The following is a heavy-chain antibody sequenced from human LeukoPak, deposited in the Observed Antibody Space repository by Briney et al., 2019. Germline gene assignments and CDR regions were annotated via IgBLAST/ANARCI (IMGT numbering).Heavy chain of an antibody. J-gene: IGHJ4*02. CDR2: IYPGDSDT. D-gene: IGHD2-2*01. CDR3: ARFGLTSSLDY. V-gene: IGHV5-51*01. CDR1: GYTLTNNW. Sequence: GESLKISCKVSGYTLTNNWIGWVRQVPGKGLEWMGLIYPGDSDTRYSPSFQGQVTMSVDKSISTAYLQWSSLRASDTAMYLCARFGLTSSLDYWGQGTLVTVSS.